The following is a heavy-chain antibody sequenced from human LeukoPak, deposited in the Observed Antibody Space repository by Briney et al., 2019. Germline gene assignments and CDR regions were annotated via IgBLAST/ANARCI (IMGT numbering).Heavy chain of an antibody. CDR1: GFTFSSYS. V-gene: IGHV3-21*01. CDR2: ISSSSSYI. Sequence: GGSLRLSCAASGFTFSSYSMNWVRQAPGKGLEWVSSISSSSSYIYYADSVKGRFTISRDNAKNSLYLQMNSLRAEDTAVYYCARDCSSTSCSYYYYGMDVWGQGTTVTVSS. J-gene: IGHJ6*02. D-gene: IGHD2-2*01. CDR3: ARDCSSTSCSYYYYGMDV.